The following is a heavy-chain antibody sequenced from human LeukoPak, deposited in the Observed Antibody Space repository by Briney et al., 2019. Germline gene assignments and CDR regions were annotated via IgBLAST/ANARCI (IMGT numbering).Heavy chain of an antibody. Sequence: GGSLRLSCAASGFTFSNAWMSWVRQAPGKGLEWVGRIKSRTDGGTTDYAAPVKGRFTISRDDSKNTLYLQMNSLKTEDTAVYYCTTAGTGSSSHLGYWGQGTLVTVSS. CDR2: IKSRTDGGTT. V-gene: IGHV3-15*01. CDR1: GFTFSNAW. CDR3: TTAGTGSSSHLGY. D-gene: IGHD6-6*01. J-gene: IGHJ4*02.